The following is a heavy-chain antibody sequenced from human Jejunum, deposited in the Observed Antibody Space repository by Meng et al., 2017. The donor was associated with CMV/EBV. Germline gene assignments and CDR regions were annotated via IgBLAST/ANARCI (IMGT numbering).Heavy chain of an antibody. CDR3: VRGRCTRTSCYKGAFDF. Sequence: SISNLNWWSWVRQSPGQGLEWLGEKSPTESSNYNPSLKSRVTISVDRSKNQFSLKLTSVTAADTAVYYCVRGRCTRTSCYKGAFDFWSQGTLVTVSP. V-gene: IGHV4-4*02. CDR1: SISNLNW. J-gene: IGHJ4*02. D-gene: IGHD2-2*02. CDR2: KSPTESS.